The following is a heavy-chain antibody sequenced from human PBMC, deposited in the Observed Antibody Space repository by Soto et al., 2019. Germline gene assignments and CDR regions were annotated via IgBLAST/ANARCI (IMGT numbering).Heavy chain of an antibody. CDR1: GYTFTGYY. V-gene: IGHV1-2*04. CDR3: ARDLGYCSNGVCYNTYYFDY. Sequence: ASVKVSCKASGYTFTGYYIHWVRQAPGQGLEWMGWINPNSGGTNYAQKFQGWVTMTRDTSISTAYMELSRLRSADTAVYYCARDLGYCSNGVCYNTYYFDYWGQGTLVTVSS. J-gene: IGHJ4*02. D-gene: IGHD2-8*01. CDR2: INPNSGGT.